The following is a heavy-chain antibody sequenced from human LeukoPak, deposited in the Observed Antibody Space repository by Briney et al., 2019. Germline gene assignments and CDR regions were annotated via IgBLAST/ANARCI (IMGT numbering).Heavy chain of an antibody. CDR3: ARGLYSSSP. Sequence: GGSLRLSCAASGFTFSSYSMNWVRQAPGKGLEWVSAISGSGFTYYADSVKGRFTISKDNSKNTLYLQMNSLRPEDTAVYYCARGLYSSSPWGQGTLVTVSS. V-gene: IGHV3-23*01. D-gene: IGHD6-6*01. J-gene: IGHJ4*02. CDR2: ISGSGFT. CDR1: GFTFSSYS.